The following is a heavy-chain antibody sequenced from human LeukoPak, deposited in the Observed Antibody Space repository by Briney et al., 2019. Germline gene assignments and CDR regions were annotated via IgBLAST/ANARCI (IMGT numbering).Heavy chain of an antibody. J-gene: IGHJ4*02. CDR3: AKDLTGTFDY. CDR1: GFTFSSYS. V-gene: IGHV3-23*01. CDR2: ISGSGGST. D-gene: IGHD1-1*01. Sequence: GGSLRLSCAASGFTFSSYSMNWVRQAPGKGLEWVSAISGSGGSTYYADSVKGRFTISRDNSKNTLYLQMNSLRAEDTAVYYCAKDLTGTFDYWGQGTLVTVSS.